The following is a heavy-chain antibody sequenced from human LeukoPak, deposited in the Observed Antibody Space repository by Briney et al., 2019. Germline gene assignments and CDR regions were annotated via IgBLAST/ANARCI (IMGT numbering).Heavy chain of an antibody. Sequence: PSETLSLTCSVSGGSISSTYYYWGWIRQPPGKGLEWIGSVYYSGSTHYNPSLKSRVTISVDTSKNQFSMRLNSVTAADTAVYYCAQSQGYCGGGSCSFRFDPWGQGTLVTVSS. CDR1: GGSISSTYYY. CDR2: VYYSGST. J-gene: IGHJ5*02. D-gene: IGHD2-15*01. CDR3: AQSQGYCGGGSCSFRFDP. V-gene: IGHV4-39*07.